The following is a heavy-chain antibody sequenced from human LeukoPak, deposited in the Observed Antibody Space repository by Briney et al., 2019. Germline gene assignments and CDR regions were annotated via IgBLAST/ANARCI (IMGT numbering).Heavy chain of an antibody. CDR2: INHSGST. J-gene: IGHJ4*02. D-gene: IGHD4-17*01. CDR3: ARAGLNGDVDY. CDR1: GGSFSGYY. Sequence: SETLSLTCAVYGGSFSGYYWSWIRQHPGKGLEWIGEINHSGSTNYNPSLKSRITISVDTSKNQFSLKLSSVTAADTAVYYCARAGLNGDVDYWGQGTLVTASS. V-gene: IGHV4-34*01.